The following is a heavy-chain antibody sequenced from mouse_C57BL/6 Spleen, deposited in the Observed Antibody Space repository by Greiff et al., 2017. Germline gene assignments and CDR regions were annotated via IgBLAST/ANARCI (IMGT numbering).Heavy chain of an antibody. CDR2: IDPETGGT. Sequence: VQLQESGAELVRPGASVTLSCKASGYTFTDYEMPWVKQTPVHGLEWIGAIDPETGGTAYNQKFKGKAILTADKSSSTAYMELRSLTSEDSAVFYCTRMVTIFDYWGQGTTLTVSS. V-gene: IGHV1-15*01. CDR1: GYTFTDYE. J-gene: IGHJ2*01. D-gene: IGHD2-2*01. CDR3: TRMVTIFDY.